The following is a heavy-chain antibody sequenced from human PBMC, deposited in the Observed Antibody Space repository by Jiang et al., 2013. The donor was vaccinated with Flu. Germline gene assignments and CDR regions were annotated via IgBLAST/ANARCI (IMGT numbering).Heavy chain of an antibody. CDR2: TYYRSKWYN. V-gene: IGHV6-1*01. J-gene: IGHJ4*02. CDR3: AGTASFFNY. D-gene: IGHD1-7*01. Sequence: QTLSLTCAISGDSVSSNRTTWNWIRQSPSRGLEWLGRTYYRSKWYNDYAVSVKSRITISPDTSKNQFSLQLNSVTPEGTAVYYCAGTASFFNYWGQGTLVTVSS. CDR1: GDSVSSNRTT.